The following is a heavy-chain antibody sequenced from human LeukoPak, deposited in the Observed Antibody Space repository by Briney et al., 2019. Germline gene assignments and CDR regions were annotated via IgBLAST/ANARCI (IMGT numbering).Heavy chain of an antibody. J-gene: IGHJ4*02. Sequence: GGSLRLSCAASGFTFSSYEMNWVRQAPGKGLEWVSYMSRSGSTIYYADSAKGRFTISRDNAKNSLYLQMNSLRAEDTAVYYCARGRKDMMAVGLFDYWGQGTLVTVSS. D-gene: IGHD2-15*01. CDR3: ARGRKDMMAVGLFDY. CDR1: GFTFSSYE. V-gene: IGHV3-48*03. CDR2: MSRSGSTI.